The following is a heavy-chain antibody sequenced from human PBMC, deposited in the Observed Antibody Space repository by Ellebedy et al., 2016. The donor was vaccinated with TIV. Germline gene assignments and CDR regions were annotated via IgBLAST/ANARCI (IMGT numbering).Heavy chain of an antibody. CDR2: IYTSGST. CDR3: ASGLYYYGSGSYPP. J-gene: IGHJ5*02. D-gene: IGHD3-10*01. Sequence: SETLSLXCTVSGGSISSYYWSWIRQPAGKGLEWIGRIYTSGSTNYNPSLKNRVTISVDTSKNQFSLKLSSVTAADTAVYYCASGLYYYGSGSYPPWGQGTLVTVSS. V-gene: IGHV4-4*07. CDR1: GGSISSYY.